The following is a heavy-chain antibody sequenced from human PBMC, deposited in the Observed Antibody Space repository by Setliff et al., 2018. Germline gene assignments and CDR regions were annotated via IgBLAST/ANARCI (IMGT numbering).Heavy chain of an antibody. J-gene: IGHJ5*02. CDR3: ATLSKYPYGSGSYMGIRWFDP. CDR2: VDPEDGET. D-gene: IGHD3-10*01. V-gene: IGHV1-69-2*01. Sequence: ASVKVSCKASGYTFTSHYMHWVQQAPGKGLEWMGRVDPEDGETISAEKFQGRVTITADTSTDTAYMELSSLRSEDTAVYYCATLSKYPYGSGSYMGIRWFDPWGQGTRVTVSS. CDR1: GYTFTSHY.